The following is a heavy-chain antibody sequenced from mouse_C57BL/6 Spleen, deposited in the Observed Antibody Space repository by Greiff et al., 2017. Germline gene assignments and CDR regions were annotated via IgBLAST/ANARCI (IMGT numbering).Heavy chain of an antibody. J-gene: IGHJ4*01. V-gene: IGHV5-12*01. CDR2: ISNGGGST. Sequence: DVMLVESGGGLVQPGGSLKLSCAASGFTFSDYYMYWVRQTPEKRLEWVAYISNGGGSTYYPDTVKGRFTISRDNAKNTLYLQMSRLKSEDTAMYYCARHSLYAMDYWSQGTSVTVSS. D-gene: IGHD6-1*01. CDR3: ARHSLYAMDY. CDR1: GFTFSDYY.